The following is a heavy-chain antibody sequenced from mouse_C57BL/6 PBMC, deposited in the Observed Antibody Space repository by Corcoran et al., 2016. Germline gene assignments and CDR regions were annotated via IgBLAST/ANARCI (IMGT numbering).Heavy chain of an antibody. D-gene: IGHD2-1*01. CDR3: ARSTPYFDY. V-gene: IGHV9-3*01. CDR2: INTYSGVP. CDR1: GYTFTTYG. J-gene: IGHJ2*01. Sequence: QIQLVQSGPELKKPGETVKISCKASGYTFTTYGMSWVKQAPGKGLKWMGWINTYSGVPTYADDFKGRFAFSLETSAGTAYLQINNLKNEDTATYFCARSTPYFDYWGQGTTLTVSS.